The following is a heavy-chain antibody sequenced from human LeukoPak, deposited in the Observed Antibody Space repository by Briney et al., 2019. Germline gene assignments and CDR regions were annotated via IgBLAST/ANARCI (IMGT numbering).Heavy chain of an antibody. CDR2: INWNGGST. Sequence: PGGSLTLSCAASGFTFDDYGMSWVRQAPGKGLEWVSGINWNGGSTGYADSVKGRFTISRDNAKNSLYLQMNSLRAEDTALYYCAKTVTTGYYYYMDVWGKGTTVTVSS. J-gene: IGHJ6*03. V-gene: IGHV3-20*04. CDR1: GFTFDDYG. CDR3: AKTVTTGYYYYMDV. D-gene: IGHD4-17*01.